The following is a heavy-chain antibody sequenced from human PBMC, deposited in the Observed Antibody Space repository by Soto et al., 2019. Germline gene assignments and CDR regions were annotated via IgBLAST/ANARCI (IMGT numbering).Heavy chain of an antibody. Sequence: SQTLSLTCAISGDSVSSNSAAWNWIRQSPSRGLEWLGRTYYRSKWYNDYAVSVKSRITISPDTSKNQFSLQLSSVTPEDTAVYYCARQHGELELPYFDYWGQGTLVTVSS. D-gene: IGHD1-7*01. CDR2: TYYRSKWYN. CDR1: GDSVSSNSAA. CDR3: ARQHGELELPYFDY. V-gene: IGHV6-1*01. J-gene: IGHJ4*02.